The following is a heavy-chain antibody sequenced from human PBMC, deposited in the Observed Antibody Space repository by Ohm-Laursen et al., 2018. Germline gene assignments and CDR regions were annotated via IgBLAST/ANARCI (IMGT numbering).Heavy chain of an antibody. J-gene: IGHJ4*02. Sequence: SLRLSCTASGFTFSNAWMSWVRQAPGKGLEWVGRIKSKTDGGTTDYAAPVKGRFTISRDDSKNTLYLQMNSLRAEDTAVYYCAREQAGTWYWGQGTLVTVSS. CDR3: AREQAGTWY. CDR2: IKSKTDGGTT. D-gene: IGHD1-7*01. V-gene: IGHV3-15*01. CDR1: GFTFSNAW.